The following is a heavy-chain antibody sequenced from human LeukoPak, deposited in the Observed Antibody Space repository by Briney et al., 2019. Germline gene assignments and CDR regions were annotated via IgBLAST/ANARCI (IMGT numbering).Heavy chain of an antibody. Sequence: GGSLRLSCAASGFTFSSYSMNWVRQAPGKGLEWVSYISSSSSTIYYADSVKGRFTISRDNAKNSLYLQMNSLRAEDTAVYYCAKDVWYYYYGMDVWGQGTTVTVSS. CDR3: AKDVWYYYYGMDV. CDR2: ISSSSSTI. J-gene: IGHJ6*02. CDR1: GFTFSSYS. V-gene: IGHV3-48*01. D-gene: IGHD3-16*01.